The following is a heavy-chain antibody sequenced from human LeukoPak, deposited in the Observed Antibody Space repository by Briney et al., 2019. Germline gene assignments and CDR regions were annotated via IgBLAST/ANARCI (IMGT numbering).Heavy chain of an antibody. CDR3: AKVMTTVTTPLETDFDY. V-gene: IGHV3-30*18. CDR2: ISYDGSNK. Sequence: QAGGSLRLSCAASGFTFSSYGMHWVRQAPGKGLEWVAVISYDGSNKCYADSVKGRFTISRDNSKNTLYLQMNSLRAEDTAVYYCAKVMTTVTTPLETDFDYWGQGTLVTVSS. D-gene: IGHD4-17*01. J-gene: IGHJ4*02. CDR1: GFTFSSYG.